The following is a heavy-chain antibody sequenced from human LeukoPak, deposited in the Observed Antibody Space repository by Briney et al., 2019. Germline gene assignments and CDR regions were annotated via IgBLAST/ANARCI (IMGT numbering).Heavy chain of an antibody. J-gene: IGHJ5*02. D-gene: IGHD3-3*01. CDR2: IYYSGST. CDR1: GGSISSYY. CDR3: ARELGDFWSGYHNWFDP. Sequence: SETLSLTCTVSGGSISSYYWSWIRQPPGKGLEWIGYIYYSGSTNCNPSLKSRVTISVDTSKNQFSLKLSSVTAADTAVYYCARELGDFWSGYHNWFDPWGQGTLVTVSS. V-gene: IGHV4-59*01.